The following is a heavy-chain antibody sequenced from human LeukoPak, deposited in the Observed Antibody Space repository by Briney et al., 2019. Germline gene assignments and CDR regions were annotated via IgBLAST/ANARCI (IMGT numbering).Heavy chain of an antibody. Sequence: GGSLRLSCAASGFTFSSYAMSWVRQAPGKGLEWVAVISYDGSNKYYADSVKGRFTISRDNSKNTLYLQMNSLRAEDTAVYYCAKDGVRGSGSYLDYWGQGTLVTASS. V-gene: IGHV3-30*18. CDR3: AKDGVRGSGSYLDY. J-gene: IGHJ4*02. CDR1: GFTFSSYA. D-gene: IGHD3-10*01. CDR2: ISYDGSNK.